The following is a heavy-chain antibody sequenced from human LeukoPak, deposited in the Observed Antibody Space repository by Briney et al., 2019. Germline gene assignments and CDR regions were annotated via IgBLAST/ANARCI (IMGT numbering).Heavy chain of an antibody. CDR2: ISSSGSTI. V-gene: IGHV3-48*03. D-gene: IGHD6-6*01. Sequence: GGSLRLSCAASGFTFSSYEMNWVRQAPGKGLEWVSYISSSGSTIYYADSVKGRFTISRDNAKNSPYLQMNSLRAEDTAVYYCAKDLYSSSSYYFDYWGQGTLVTVSS. J-gene: IGHJ4*02. CDR1: GFTFSSYE. CDR3: AKDLYSSSSYYFDY.